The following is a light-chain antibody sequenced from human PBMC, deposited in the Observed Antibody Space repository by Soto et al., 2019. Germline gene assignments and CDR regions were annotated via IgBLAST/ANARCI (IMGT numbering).Light chain of an antibody. CDR3: QQYGGSPT. V-gene: IGKV3-20*01. Sequence: EIVLTQSPGTLSFSPGETATLSCRAGQSLSSNFLAWYQQKPGQAPRLLIYGVSSRATGIPDRFSGSGSGADFPLTISRLEPKDFAVYYCQQYGGSPTFGQGTKVDIK. CDR2: GVS. J-gene: IGKJ1*01. CDR1: QSLSSNF.